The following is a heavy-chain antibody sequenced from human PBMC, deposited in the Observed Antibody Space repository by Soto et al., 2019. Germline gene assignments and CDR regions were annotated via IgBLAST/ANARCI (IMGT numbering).Heavy chain of an antibody. CDR3: ARARGGFIEARHGFDY. CDR1: GYTFSSYY. J-gene: IGHJ4*02. Sequence: GASVKIASTASGYTFSSYYIPLVRQAPGQGLEWMGIINPSGGSTSYAQKFQGRVTMTRDTSTSTVYMELSSLRSEDTAVYYCARARGGFIEARHGFDYWGQGTVVTVSS. CDR2: INPSGGST. D-gene: IGHD6-6*01. V-gene: IGHV1-46*03.